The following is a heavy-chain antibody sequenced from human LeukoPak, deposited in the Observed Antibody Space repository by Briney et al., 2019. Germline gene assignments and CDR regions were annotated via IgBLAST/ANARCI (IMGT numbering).Heavy chain of an antibody. D-gene: IGHD3-10*01. CDR3: ARQPWGIRGVQRRGWFDP. Sequence: SETLSLTCTVSGGSISSYYWSWIRQPPGKGLEWIGYIYDSGSTNYNPSLKSRVTISVDTSKNQFSLKLSSVTAADTALYYCARQPWGIRGVQRRGWFDPWGQGTLVTVSS. J-gene: IGHJ5*02. CDR1: GGSISSYY. V-gene: IGHV4-59*08. CDR2: IYDSGST.